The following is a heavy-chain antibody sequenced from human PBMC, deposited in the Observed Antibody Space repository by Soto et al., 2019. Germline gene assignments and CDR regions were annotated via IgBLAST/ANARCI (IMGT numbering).Heavy chain of an antibody. CDR1: GFTFSSYG. D-gene: IGHD6-13*01. CDR3: ARDKGRNSSSWWNLFDY. Sequence: PGGSLRLSCAASGFTFSSYGMHWVRQAPGKGLEWVAVIWYDGSNKYYADSVKGRFTISRDNSKNTLYLQMNSLRAEDTAVYYCARDKGRNSSSWWNLFDYWGQGTLVTVSS. V-gene: IGHV3-33*01. CDR2: IWYDGSNK. J-gene: IGHJ4*02.